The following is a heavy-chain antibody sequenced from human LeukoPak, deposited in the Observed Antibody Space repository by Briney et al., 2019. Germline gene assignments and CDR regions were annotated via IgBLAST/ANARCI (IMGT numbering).Heavy chain of an antibody. J-gene: IGHJ4*02. CDR2: INPNSGGT. CDR1: GYTFTGHY. CDR3: ARDGITIFGVVIISFDY. D-gene: IGHD3-3*01. V-gene: IGHV1-2*02. Sequence: ASVKVSCKASGYTFTGHYMHWVRQAPGQGLEWMGWINPNSGGTNYAQKFQGRVTMTRDTSISTAYMELSRLRSDDTAVYYCARDGITIFGVVIISFDYWGQGTLVTVSS.